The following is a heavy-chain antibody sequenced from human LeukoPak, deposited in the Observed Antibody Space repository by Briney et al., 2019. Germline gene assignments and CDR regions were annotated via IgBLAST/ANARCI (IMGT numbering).Heavy chain of an antibody. CDR2: IMPNGETR. V-gene: IGHV3-64*01. D-gene: IGHD2-15*01. Sequence: GGSLRLSCAASGFSFGNYVMHWVRQAPGKGLEYVSAIMPNGETRGYANSMKGRFTISRDNPKNTLYLQMGSLRAEDMAIYYCARDRDGGFAFDIWGQGTLVTVSS. J-gene: IGHJ3*02. CDR1: GFSFGNYV. CDR3: ARDRDGGFAFDI.